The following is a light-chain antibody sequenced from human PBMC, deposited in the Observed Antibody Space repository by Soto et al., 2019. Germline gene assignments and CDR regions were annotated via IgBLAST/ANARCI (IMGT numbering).Light chain of an antibody. Sequence: EIVLTQSPGTLSLSPGERAALSCRASQSLSSNYLAWYQQKPGQAPRLLIYGASNTAPGIPDRFSGRGSGTDFILTISRLEPEDFAVYYCQHYGSSLWTFGQGTQ. J-gene: IGKJ1*01. CDR1: QSLSSNY. CDR3: QHYGSSLWT. CDR2: GAS. V-gene: IGKV3-20*01.